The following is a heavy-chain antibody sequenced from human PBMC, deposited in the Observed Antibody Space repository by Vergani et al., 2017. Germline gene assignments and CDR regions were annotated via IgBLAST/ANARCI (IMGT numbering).Heavy chain of an antibody. CDR2: IIPIFGTA. D-gene: IGHD3-10*01. V-gene: IGHV1-69*01. CDR1: GGTFSSYA. Sequence: QVQLVQSGAEVKKPGSSVKVSCKASGGTFSSYAISWVRQAPGQGLEWMGGIIPIFGTANYAQKFQGRVTITADESTSTAYMELSSLRSEDTAVYYCAREMAKRGILFGELLSGFPFDYWGQGTLVAVSS. CDR3: AREMAKRGILFGELLSGFPFDY. J-gene: IGHJ4*02.